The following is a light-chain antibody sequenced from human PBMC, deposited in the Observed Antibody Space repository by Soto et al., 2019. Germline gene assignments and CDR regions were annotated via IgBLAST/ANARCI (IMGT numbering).Light chain of an antibody. Sequence: DIQMTQSPSSLSASVGDRVTITCRSSQSISTYLNWYQQKPGRAPKLLIYAASALQSGVPSRFSASGSGTDFTLTIHSLLPEDFATYYCQQSYTTPYTFGQGTKLAIK. V-gene: IGKV1-39*01. CDR2: AAS. CDR3: QQSYTTPYT. CDR1: QSISTY. J-gene: IGKJ2*01.